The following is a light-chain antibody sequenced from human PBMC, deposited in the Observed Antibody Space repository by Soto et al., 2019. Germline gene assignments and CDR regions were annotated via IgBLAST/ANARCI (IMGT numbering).Light chain of an antibody. CDR3: SSYTSSNTLR. V-gene: IGLV2-14*01. CDR2: DVS. Sequence: QSVLTQPASVSGSPGQSITISCTGTSSDVGGYNFVSWNQQHPGRAPKLMIFDVSDRPSGVSNRFSGSKSGNTASLTISWLQAEDGADYYCSSYTSSNTLRFGGGTKVTVL. J-gene: IGLJ2*01. CDR1: SSDVGGYNF.